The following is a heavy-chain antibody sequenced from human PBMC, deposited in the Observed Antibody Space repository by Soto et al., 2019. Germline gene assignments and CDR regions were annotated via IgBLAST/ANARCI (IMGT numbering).Heavy chain of an antibody. V-gene: IGHV3-23*01. Sequence: GGSLRLSFAASGFTFSSYAMSWVRQAPGKGLEWVLAISGSGGSTYYADSVKGRFTISRDNSKNTLYLQMNSLRAEDTAVYYCARGATTFPGDFVDYWGQGTLVTVSS. J-gene: IGHJ4*02. CDR3: ARGATTFPGDFVDY. D-gene: IGHD4-17*01. CDR1: GFTFSSYA. CDR2: ISGSGGST.